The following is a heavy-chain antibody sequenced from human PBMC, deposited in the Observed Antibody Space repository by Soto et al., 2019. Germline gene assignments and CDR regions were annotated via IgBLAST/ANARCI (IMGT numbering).Heavy chain of an antibody. J-gene: IGHJ4*02. CDR2: INGYNGKA. Sequence: QVQLVQSGAEVRKPGASVKVSCKASGYIFTHYGIGWVRQAPGQGLEWMGWINGYNGKANYAQDFRGRVSMTTDISTSTAYMDLRSLTSDDTGVYYCARWDGIFGAGGVDWGQGTLVTVS. CDR3: ARWDGIFGAGGVD. V-gene: IGHV1-18*01. D-gene: IGHD3-16*01. CDR1: GYIFTHYG.